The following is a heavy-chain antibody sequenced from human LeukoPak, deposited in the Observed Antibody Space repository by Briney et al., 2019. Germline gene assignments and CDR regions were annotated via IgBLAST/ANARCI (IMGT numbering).Heavy chain of an antibody. V-gene: IGHV3-64*01. CDR1: GFTISSYA. J-gene: IGHJ4*02. D-gene: IGHD2-8*02. CDR2: ISSNGGGT. Sequence: GGSLRLSCAASGFTISSYAMHWVRQAPGKGLEYVSAISSNGGGTYYANSVKGRFTISRDNSKNTLYLQMGSLRAEDTAVYYCARGGGVAAFDYWGQGTLVTVSS. CDR3: ARGGGVAAFDY.